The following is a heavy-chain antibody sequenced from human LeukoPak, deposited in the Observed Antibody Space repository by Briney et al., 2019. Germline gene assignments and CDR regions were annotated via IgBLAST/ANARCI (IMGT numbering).Heavy chain of an antibody. Sequence: PSETLSLTCTVSGGSISSYYWSWIRQPPGKGLEWIEYIYYSGSTNYNPSLKSRVTISVETSKNQFSLKLSSVTAADTAVYYCARTTRYGGIDYWGQGTLVTVSS. J-gene: IGHJ4*02. CDR2: IYYSGST. D-gene: IGHD4-23*01. CDR1: GGSISSYY. CDR3: ARTTRYGGIDY. V-gene: IGHV4-59*08.